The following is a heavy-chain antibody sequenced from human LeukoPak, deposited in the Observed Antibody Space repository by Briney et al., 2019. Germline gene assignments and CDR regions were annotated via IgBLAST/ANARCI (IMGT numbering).Heavy chain of an antibody. CDR3: ARGPGYSRSGYYSIDY. CDR1: GITFSSYE. D-gene: IGHD3-22*01. J-gene: IGHJ4*02. Sequence: GGSLRLSCAASGITFSSYEMNWVRQAPGKGLEWVSYISSSGSAIYYTDSVKGRFTISRDNAKNSLYLQMNSLRAEDTAVYYCARGPGYSRSGYYSIDYWGQGTLLTVSS. V-gene: IGHV3-48*03. CDR2: ISSSGSAI.